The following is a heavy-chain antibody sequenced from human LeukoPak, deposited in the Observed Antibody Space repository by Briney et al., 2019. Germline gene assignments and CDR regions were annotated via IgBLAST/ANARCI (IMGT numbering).Heavy chain of an antibody. Sequence: GASVKVSCKASGGTFSSYAISWVRQAPGQGLEWMGGIIPIFGTAIYAQKFQGRVTITADESTSTAYMELSSLRSEDTAVYYCARDGRDGYNYRVPFDYWGQGTLVTVS. CDR2: IIPIFGTA. V-gene: IGHV1-69*13. CDR3: ARDGRDGYNYRVPFDY. D-gene: IGHD5-24*01. CDR1: GGTFSSYA. J-gene: IGHJ4*02.